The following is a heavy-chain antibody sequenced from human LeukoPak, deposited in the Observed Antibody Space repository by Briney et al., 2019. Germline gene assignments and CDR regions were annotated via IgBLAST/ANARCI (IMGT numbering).Heavy chain of an antibody. J-gene: IGHJ4*02. D-gene: IGHD6-6*01. CDR3: ARRETCSSSSRGGCEY. CDR1: GGSISSYY. CDR2: IYYSGST. Sequence: SETLSLTCTVSGGSISSYYWGWIRQPPGKGLEWIGSIYYSGSTYYNPSLKSRVTISVDTSKNQFSLKLSSVTAADTAVYYCARRETCSSSSRGGCEYWGQGTLVTVSS. V-gene: IGHV4-39*01.